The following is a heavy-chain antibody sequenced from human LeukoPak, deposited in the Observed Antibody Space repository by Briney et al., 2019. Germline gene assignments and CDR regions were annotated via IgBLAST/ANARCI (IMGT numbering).Heavy chain of an antibody. Sequence: GGSLRLSCAVSGYTFRDAAMTWVRQAPGKGLEWVSLISSSGNNAYYADSVKGRFTISRDNSKNTLSLQMNSLRVEDTAVYYCAKDIQLSTWGLGTMVTVSS. J-gene: IGHJ3*01. V-gene: IGHV3-23*01. CDR3: AKDIQLST. CDR1: GYTFRDAA. D-gene: IGHD5-24*01. CDR2: ISSSGNNA.